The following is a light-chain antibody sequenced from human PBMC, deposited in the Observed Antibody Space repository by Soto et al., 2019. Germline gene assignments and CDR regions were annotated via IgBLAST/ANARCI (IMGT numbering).Light chain of an antibody. CDR3: QSYDSSLRGLV. Sequence: QSVLTQPPSVSGAPGQRVTISCTGSSSNIGAGYDGHWYQQLPGTAPKLLIYGNSNRPSGVPDRFSGSKSGTSASLAITGLQAEDEADYYCQSYDSSLRGLVFGGGTKLTVL. J-gene: IGLJ3*02. CDR1: SSNIGAGYD. V-gene: IGLV1-40*01. CDR2: GNS.